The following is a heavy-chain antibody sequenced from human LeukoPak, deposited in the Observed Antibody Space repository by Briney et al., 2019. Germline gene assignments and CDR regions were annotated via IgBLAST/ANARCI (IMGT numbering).Heavy chain of an antibody. Sequence: PGGSLRLSCAASGFTFSTYWMHWVRQAPGKGLEWVSRILPDGSDANYADSVQGRFIISRDNAKNTLYLQMNSLKAEDTAVYFCARFAAATAGDFWGQGALVTVSS. CDR1: GFTFSTYW. J-gene: IGHJ4*02. D-gene: IGHD2-21*02. CDR2: ILPDGSDA. V-gene: IGHV3-74*01. CDR3: ARFAAATAGDF.